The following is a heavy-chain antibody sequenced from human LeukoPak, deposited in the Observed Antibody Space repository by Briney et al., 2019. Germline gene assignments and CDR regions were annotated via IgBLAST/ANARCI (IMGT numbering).Heavy chain of an antibody. CDR1: GYTFTGYY. Sequence: ASVKVSCKASGYTFTGYYMHWVRQAPGQGLGWMGWINPNSGGTNYAQKFQGRVTMTRDTSISTAYMELSRLRSDDTAVYYCARDGDAYYYDSSGYPDYWGQGTLATVSS. CDR2: INPNSGGT. J-gene: IGHJ4*02. D-gene: IGHD3-22*01. CDR3: ARDGDAYYYDSSGYPDY. V-gene: IGHV1-2*02.